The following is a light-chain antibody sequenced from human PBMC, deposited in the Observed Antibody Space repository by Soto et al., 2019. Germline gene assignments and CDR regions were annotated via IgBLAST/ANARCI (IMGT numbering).Light chain of an antibody. Sequence: DIQMTQSPSSLSASVGDRVTITCQASQDISNYLNWYQQKPGKAPNLLIYDASNLETGVPSRFSGSGSGTDFTFSISSLQSEDVAKYYGKQYVRFPVTYGPGTKVEIE. V-gene: IGKV1-33*01. CDR3: KQYVRFPVT. CDR2: DAS. J-gene: IGKJ3*01. CDR1: QDISNY.